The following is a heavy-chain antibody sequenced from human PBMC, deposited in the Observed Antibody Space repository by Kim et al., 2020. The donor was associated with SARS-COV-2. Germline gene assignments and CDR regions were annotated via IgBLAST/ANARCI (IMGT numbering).Heavy chain of an antibody. Sequence: GGSLRLSCAASGFTFSSYAMSWVRQAPGKGLEWVSVIYSGGSSTYYADSVKGRFTISRDNSKNTLYLQMNSLRAEDTAVYYCAKGSSGWYSYVDYWGQGTLVTVSS. CDR3: AKGSSGWYSYVDY. J-gene: IGHJ4*02. CDR2: IYSGGSST. D-gene: IGHD6-19*01. CDR1: GFTFSSYA. V-gene: IGHV3-23*03.